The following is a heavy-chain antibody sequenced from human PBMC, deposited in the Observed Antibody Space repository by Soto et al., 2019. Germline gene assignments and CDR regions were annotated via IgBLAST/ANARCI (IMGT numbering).Heavy chain of an antibody. CDR2: IKQDGSEK. V-gene: IGHV3-7*03. CDR3: ARRIAVDDLDLLSY. J-gene: IGHJ1*01. D-gene: IGHD6-13*01. Sequence: MRLSCAASGFTFSSYWMSWVRQAPGKGLERVANIKQDGSEKYYVDSVKGRFTISRDNAKNSLYLQMNSLRAEDTAVYYCARRIAVDDLDLLSYCGQGSPVLVS. CDR1: GFTFSSYW.